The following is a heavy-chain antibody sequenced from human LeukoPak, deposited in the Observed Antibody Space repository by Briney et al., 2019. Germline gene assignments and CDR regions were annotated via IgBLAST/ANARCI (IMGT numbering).Heavy chain of an antibody. CDR2: ISGSGGST. CDR3: ARGGYYGSGRYYFDS. V-gene: IGHV3-23*01. Sequence: GGSLRLSCAASGFTFSSYGMSWVRQAPGKGLEWVSAISGSGGSTYYADSVKGRFTISRDNSKNTLHLQMNSLRAEDTAVYYCARGGYYGSGRYYFDSWGQGTLVTVSS. D-gene: IGHD3-3*01. J-gene: IGHJ4*02. CDR1: GFTFSSYG.